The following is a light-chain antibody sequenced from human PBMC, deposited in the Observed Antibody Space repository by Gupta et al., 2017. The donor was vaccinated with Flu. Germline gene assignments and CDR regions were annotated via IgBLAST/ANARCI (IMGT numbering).Light chain of an antibody. V-gene: IGKV1-39*01. Sequence: PSSLSASVGDRVTITCRASQSISSYLNWYQQKPGKAPKLLIYAASRVQSGVPSRFSGSGSGTDFTLTISRLQPEDFATYYCQQRDSTPRTFGQGTKVEIK. CDR2: AAS. J-gene: IGKJ1*01. CDR1: QSISSY. CDR3: QQRDSTPRT.